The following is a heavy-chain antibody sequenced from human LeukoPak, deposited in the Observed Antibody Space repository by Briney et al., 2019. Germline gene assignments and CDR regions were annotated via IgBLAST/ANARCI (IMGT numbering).Heavy chain of an antibody. V-gene: IGHV3-7*04. CDR2: IKPDGSEK. D-gene: IGHD2/OR15-2a*01. CDR3: ARDVSYFDY. CDR1: GFTFSYYW. Sequence: PGGSLRLSCAASGFTFSYYWMSWVRQAPGKGLEWVASIKPDGSEKYYVDSVKGRFTISRDNAKNSLYLQMNSLRAEDTAVYYCARDVSYFDYWGQGTLVTVSS. J-gene: IGHJ4*02.